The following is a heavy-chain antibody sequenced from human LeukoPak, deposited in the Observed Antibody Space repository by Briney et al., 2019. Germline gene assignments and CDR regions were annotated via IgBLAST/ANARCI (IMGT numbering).Heavy chain of an antibody. CDR3: ARVRDGYNDAYDI. J-gene: IGHJ3*02. CDR2: IKPSGGNT. Sequence: ASVKISCKTSGYSFTSYNLHWVRQAPGQRLEWMGIIKPSGGNTNYAQKFQGRVTMTRDTSTSTVYMELSSLKSEDTAVYYCARVRDGYNDAYDIWGQGTMVTVSS. D-gene: IGHD5-24*01. V-gene: IGHV1-46*01. CDR1: GYSFTSYN.